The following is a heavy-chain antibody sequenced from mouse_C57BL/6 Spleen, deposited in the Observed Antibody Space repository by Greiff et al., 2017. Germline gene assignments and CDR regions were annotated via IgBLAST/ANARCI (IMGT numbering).Heavy chain of an antibody. CDR2: IDPSDSYT. CDR3: ARKGITTVVGPFDY. V-gene: IGHV1-50*01. Sequence: VQLQQSGAELVKPGASVKLSCKASGYTFTSYWMQWVKQRPGQGLEWIGEIDPSDSYTNYNQKFKGKATLTVDTSSSTAYMQLSSLTSEDSAVYYCARKGITTVVGPFDYWGQGTTLTVSS. CDR1: GYTFTSYW. D-gene: IGHD1-1*01. J-gene: IGHJ2*01.